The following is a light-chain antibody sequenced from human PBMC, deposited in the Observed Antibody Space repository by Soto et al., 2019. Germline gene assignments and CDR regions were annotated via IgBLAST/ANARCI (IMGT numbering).Light chain of an antibody. Sequence: DIQMTQSPSSLSASVGDRVTISCRASQGIRNSLSWYQQKPGKPPKVLIYAASNLQSGVPSRFSGSGSGTDFTLTISSLQPEDSATYYCQQSYSTLWTFGQGTKVDIK. V-gene: IGKV1-39*01. CDR1: QGIRNS. J-gene: IGKJ1*01. CDR2: AAS. CDR3: QQSYSTLWT.